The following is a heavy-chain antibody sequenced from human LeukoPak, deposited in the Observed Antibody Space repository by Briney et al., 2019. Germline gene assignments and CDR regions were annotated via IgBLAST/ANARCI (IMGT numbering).Heavy chain of an antibody. V-gene: IGHV4-39*07. J-gene: IGHJ4*02. CDR3: ARDSIPGYCSGGSCYPYYFDY. Sequence: SETLSLTCTVSGGSISSSSYYWGWIRQPPGKGLEWIGSIYYSGSTYYNPSLKSRVTISVDTSKNQFSLKLSSVTAADTAVYYCARDSIPGYCSGGSCYPYYFDYWGQGTLVTVSS. CDR2: IYYSGST. D-gene: IGHD2-15*01. CDR1: GGSISSSSYY.